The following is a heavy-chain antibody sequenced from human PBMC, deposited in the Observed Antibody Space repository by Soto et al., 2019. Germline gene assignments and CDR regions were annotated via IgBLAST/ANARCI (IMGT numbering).Heavy chain of an antibody. CDR3: ARGGWSMDV. J-gene: IGHJ6*02. Sequence: SETLSLTCTISGASISSLYWSWVRRPPGKGLEWIGYIHYSGSTNYNPSLKSRVTILVDTSKNQFSLRLSSVTAADTAVYYCARGGWSMDVWGQGTTVTVSS. CDR1: GASISSLY. V-gene: IGHV4-59*11. D-gene: IGHD2-15*01. CDR2: IHYSGST.